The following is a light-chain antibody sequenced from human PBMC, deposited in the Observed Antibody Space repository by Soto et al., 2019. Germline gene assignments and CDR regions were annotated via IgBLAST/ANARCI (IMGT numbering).Light chain of an antibody. CDR1: SSNIGAGYD. J-gene: IGLJ2*01. CDR2: GNS. V-gene: IGLV1-40*01. Sequence: QSVLTQPPSVSGAPGKRVTISCTGSSSNIGAGYDVHWYQQLPGTAPKLLIYGNSNRPSGVPERFSGSKSGTSASLAITGLQAEDEADYYCQSYDSSLSVVFGGGTKLTVL. CDR3: QSYDSSLSVV.